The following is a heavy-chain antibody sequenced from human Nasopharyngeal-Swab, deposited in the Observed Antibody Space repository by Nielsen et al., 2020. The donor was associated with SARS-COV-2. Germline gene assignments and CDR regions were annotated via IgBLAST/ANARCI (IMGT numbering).Heavy chain of an antibody. Sequence: GSLRLSCAVYGGSFSGYYWSWIRQPPGKGLEWIGEINHSGSTNYNPSFKSRVTISVDTSKNQFSLKLSSVTAADTAVYYCARGGWYYGSGSSYWGQGTLVTVSS. V-gene: IGHV4-34*01. CDR3: ARGGWYYGSGSSY. CDR1: GGSFSGYY. D-gene: IGHD3-10*01. CDR2: INHSGST. J-gene: IGHJ4*02.